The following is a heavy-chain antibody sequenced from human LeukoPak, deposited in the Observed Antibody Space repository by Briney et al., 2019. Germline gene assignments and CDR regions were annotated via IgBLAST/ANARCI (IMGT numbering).Heavy chain of an antibody. D-gene: IGHD3-22*01. J-gene: IGHJ4*02. CDR3: ARELRQDYYDSSGYQDY. CDR1: GFTFSSYS. V-gene: IGHV3-48*01. CDR2: ISSSSSTI. Sequence: GGSLRLSCAASGFTFSSYSMNWVRQAPGKGLEWVSYISSSSSTIYYADSVKGRFTISRDNAKNSLYLQMNSLRAEDTAVYYCARELRQDYYDSSGYQDYWGQGTLVAVSS.